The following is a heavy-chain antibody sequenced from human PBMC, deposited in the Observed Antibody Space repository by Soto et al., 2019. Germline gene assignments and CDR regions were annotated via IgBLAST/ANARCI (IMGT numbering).Heavy chain of an antibody. V-gene: IGHV3-23*01. D-gene: IGHD2-21*02. CDR3: AKPTPCGGDCYAPLDY. CDR1: GFAFDNYP. J-gene: IGHJ4*02. Sequence: PGGSLRLSCAASGFAFDNYPMNWVRQAPGKGLEWVSAIRGSGGRTFYADSVQGRLTISRDNSKNTLYLHMSSLRAEDTAVYYCAKPTPCGGDCYAPLDYWGPGTLVTVSS. CDR2: IRGSGGRT.